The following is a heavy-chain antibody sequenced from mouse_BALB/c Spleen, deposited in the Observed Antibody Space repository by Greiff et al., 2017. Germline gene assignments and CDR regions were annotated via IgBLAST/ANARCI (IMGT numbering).Heavy chain of an antibody. J-gene: IGHJ1*01. CDR2: ISSGGST. Sequence: EVQLVESGGGLVKPGGSLKLSCAASGFTFSSYAMSWVRQTPEKRLEWVASISSGGSTYYPDSVKGRFTISRDNARNILYLQMSSLRSEDTAMYYCARDDGPWYFDVGGAGTTVTVSS. V-gene: IGHV5-6-5*01. CDR1: GFTFSSYA. D-gene: IGHD2-3*01. CDR3: ARDDGPWYFDV.